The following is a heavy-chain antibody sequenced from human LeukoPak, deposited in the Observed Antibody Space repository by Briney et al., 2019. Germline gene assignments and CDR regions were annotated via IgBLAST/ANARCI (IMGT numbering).Heavy chain of an antibody. CDR2: INWNGGST. CDR1: GFTFDDYG. D-gene: IGHD3-22*01. V-gene: IGHV3-20*04. CDR3: ARTYDSSGLDAFDI. J-gene: IGHJ3*02. Sequence: PGGSLRLSCAASGFTFDDYGMSWLRQAPGKGLEWVSGINWNGGSTGYADSVKGRFTISRDNAKNSLYLQMNSLRAEDTALYYCARTYDSSGLDAFDIWGQGTMVTVSS.